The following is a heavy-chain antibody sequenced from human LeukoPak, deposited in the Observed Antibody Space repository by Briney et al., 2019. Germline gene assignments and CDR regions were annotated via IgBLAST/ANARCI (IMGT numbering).Heavy chain of an antibody. Sequence: ASVKVSCKVSGYTLTELSMHWVRQAPGKGLEWMGGFDPEDGETIYAQKFQGRVTMTEDTSTDTAYMELSSLRSEDTAVYYCATVFSHLELRDYWGQGTLVTVSS. CDR2: FDPEDGET. V-gene: IGHV1-24*01. CDR1: GYTLTELS. CDR3: ATVFSHLELRDY. J-gene: IGHJ4*02. D-gene: IGHD1-7*01.